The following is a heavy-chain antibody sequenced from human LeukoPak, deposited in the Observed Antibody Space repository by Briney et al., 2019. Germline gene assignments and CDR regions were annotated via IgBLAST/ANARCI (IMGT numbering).Heavy chain of an antibody. J-gene: IGHJ6*03. D-gene: IGHD6-25*01. V-gene: IGHV3-64*01. CDR3: ARDSGYYMDV. CDR2: ISSNGGST. CDR1: GFTFSSYA. Sequence: PGGSLRLSCAASGFTFSSYAMHWVRQAPGKGLEYVSAISSNGGSTYYANSVKGRFTISRDNSKNTLYLQMNSLRAEDTAVYYCARDSGYYMDVWGKGTTVTVSS.